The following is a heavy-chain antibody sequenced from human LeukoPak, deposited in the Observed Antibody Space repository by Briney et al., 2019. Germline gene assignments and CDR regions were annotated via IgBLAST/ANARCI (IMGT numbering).Heavy chain of an antibody. CDR3: ARAGGSSWGDY. J-gene: IGHJ4*02. CDR1: GFTFSSYW. CDR2: IKQDGSER. D-gene: IGHD6-13*01. Sequence: GGSLRLSCAASGFTFSSYWMSWVHQAPGKGLEWVASIKQDGSERYYVDSVKGRFTISRDNAKNSLYLQMNSLRAEDTAVYYCARAGGSSWGDYWGQGTLVTVSS. V-gene: IGHV3-7*01.